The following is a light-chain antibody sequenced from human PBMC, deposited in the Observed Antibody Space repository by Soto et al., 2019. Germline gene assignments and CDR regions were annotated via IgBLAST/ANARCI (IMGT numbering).Light chain of an antibody. CDR2: AVS. CDR3: STRAGNKVV. Sequence: QSVLTQPPSASGSPGQSVTISCTGTSSDVGGYNYVSWYQQHPGKAPKLMIYAVSEPPSGVPDRFSGSKSGNTASLTVSGLQDEDEADYYCSTRAGNKVVFGGGTKLTVL. CDR1: SSDVGGYNY. J-gene: IGLJ2*01. V-gene: IGLV2-8*01.